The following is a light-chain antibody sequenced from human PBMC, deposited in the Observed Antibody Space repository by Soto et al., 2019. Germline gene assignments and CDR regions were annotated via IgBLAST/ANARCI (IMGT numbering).Light chain of an antibody. Sequence: QSALTQPRSVSGCPGQSVTISCPGTSSDVGGYNYVSWYQQHPGKAPKLMIYDVSKPPAGVPDRFSGAKSGNTACLTISGLQAEDEADYYCGSSAGSYTYVFXTGTKVTVL. CDR2: DVS. CDR3: GSSAGSYTYV. CDR1: SSDVGGYNY. J-gene: IGLJ1*01. V-gene: IGLV2-11*02.